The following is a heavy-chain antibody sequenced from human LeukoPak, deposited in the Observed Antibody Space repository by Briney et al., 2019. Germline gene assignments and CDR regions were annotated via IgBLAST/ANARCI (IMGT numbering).Heavy chain of an antibody. J-gene: IGHJ4*02. Sequence: EASVKVSCKASGYTFTDYYLHWVRQAPGQGLEWMGWINPNSGGTKYAQKFQGRVTMTRDTSISTAYMELSRLRSDDTAVYYCARSSGLVVTPLPSDYWGQGILVTVSS. V-gene: IGHV1-2*02. CDR2: INPNSGGT. CDR3: ARSSGLVVTPLPSDY. CDR1: GYTFTDYY. D-gene: IGHD4-23*01.